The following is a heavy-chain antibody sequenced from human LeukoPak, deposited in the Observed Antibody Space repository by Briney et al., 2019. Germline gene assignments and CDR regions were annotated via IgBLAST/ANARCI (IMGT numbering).Heavy chain of an antibody. J-gene: IGHJ3*02. V-gene: IGHV4-59*08. D-gene: IGHD1/OR15-1a*01. CDR1: RGSLRGYY. CDR3: ARRNNEAFDI. CDR2: IYSSGST. Sequence: SEALPLTRLVSRGSLRGYYWHWLRQTPGKDLERIGHIYSSGSTNHNPSLQSRVTISLHPSKKQFSLKLSSVTAADTAVYYCARRNNEAFDIWGQGTVVTASS.